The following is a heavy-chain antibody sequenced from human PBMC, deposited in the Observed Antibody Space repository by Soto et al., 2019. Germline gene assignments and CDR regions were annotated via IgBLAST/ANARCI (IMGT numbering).Heavy chain of an antibody. J-gene: IGHJ4*02. CDR1: GHSLTSYY. CDR2: INPRIGST. CDR3: ARGFAYRDSTFWNYYCDY. D-gene: IGHD3-3*01. Sequence: QVQLVQSGAEAKKPGASVRVSCQALGHSLTSYYMHWVRQAPGQGLEWMGMINPRIGSTSYTQKFHDRVTMTRDTSTSTVYMELSSLRSEDTAIYYCARGFAYRDSTFWNYYCDYWGQGTLVTVSS. V-gene: IGHV1-46*01.